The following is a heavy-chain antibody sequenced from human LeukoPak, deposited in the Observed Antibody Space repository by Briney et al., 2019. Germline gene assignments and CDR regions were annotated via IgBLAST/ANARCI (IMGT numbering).Heavy chain of an antibody. V-gene: IGHV4-39*01. CDR2: IYYSGST. CDR3: ASKRSGYHSGFFDY. D-gene: IGHD3-22*01. J-gene: IGHJ4*02. CDR1: GGSISSSDYY. Sequence: SETLSLTCTVSGGSISSSDYYWGWIRQPPGRGLEWIGSIYYSGSTHYSPSLKSRVTISVDTSKNQFSLKLSSLTAADTAVYYCASKRSGYHSGFFDYWGQGTLVTVSS.